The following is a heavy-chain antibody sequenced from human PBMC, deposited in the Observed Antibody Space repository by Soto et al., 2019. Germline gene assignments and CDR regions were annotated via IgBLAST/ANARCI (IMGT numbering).Heavy chain of an antibody. D-gene: IGHD3-9*01. CDR3: AIILTHSDSFDI. CDR2: INCNSGAT. CDR1: GYSFAGFY. J-gene: IGHJ3*02. V-gene: IGHV1-2*04. Sequence: ASVKVSCKASGYSFAGFYIHWMRQAPGQGLEWVGSINCNSGATTYAQKFQDSVAMTRDTSVSTAYMDLNRLTSDDTAIYYCAIILTHSDSFDIWGQGTVVTV.